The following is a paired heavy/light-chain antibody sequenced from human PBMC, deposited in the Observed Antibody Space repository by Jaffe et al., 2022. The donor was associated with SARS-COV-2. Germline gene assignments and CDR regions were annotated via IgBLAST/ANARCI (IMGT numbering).Light chain of an antibody. Sequence: EIVMTQSPATLSVSPGERATLSCRASQTVSTNLAWYQKKPGQTPRLLIYAASSRATGIPARFSGSGSGTEFTLTISSLQSEDFAVYFCQQYNNWPPLTFGQGTKVEIK. J-gene: IGKJ1*01. CDR3: QQYNNWPPLT. CDR2: AAS. CDR1: QTVSTN. V-gene: IGKV3-15*01.
Heavy chain of an antibody. J-gene: IGHJ4*02. V-gene: IGHV3-33*01. CDR1: GFSFSNYG. Sequence: QVQLVESGGGVVQPGRSLRLSCAASGFSFSNYGFHWVRQAPGKGLEWVAMIWYDGSNKYYRDSVTGRFTVSRDNSNNTVYLQMNSLRVEDTAVYYCARRGGMAPIDYWGQGTLVTVSS. CDR3: ARRGGMAPIDY. D-gene: IGHD3-16*01. CDR2: IWYDGSNK.